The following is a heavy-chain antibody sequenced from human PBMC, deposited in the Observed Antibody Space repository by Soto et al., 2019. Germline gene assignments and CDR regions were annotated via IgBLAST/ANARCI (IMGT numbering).Heavy chain of an antibody. CDR3: ARGATVTQYDY. J-gene: IGHJ4*02. V-gene: IGHV4-61*01. D-gene: IGHD4-17*01. CDR2: GSYSGTT. Sequence: PSETLSLTCTVSGVSVSSGSFYLSWIRQPPGKGLEWIGFGSYSGTTNYKPSLKSRVTISVDTSRSQISLKVSSLTAADTAVYYCARGATVTQYDYWGQGTLVNVSS. CDR1: GVSVSSGSFY.